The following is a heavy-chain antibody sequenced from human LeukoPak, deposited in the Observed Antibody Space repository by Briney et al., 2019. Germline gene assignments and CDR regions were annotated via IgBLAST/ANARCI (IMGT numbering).Heavy chain of an antibody. CDR1: GGSISSSSYY. CDR3: ARSDILTGYYYVW. D-gene: IGHD3-9*01. J-gene: IGHJ4*02. V-gene: IGHV4-39*01. CDR2: IYYSGST. Sequence: SETLSLTRTVSGGSISSSSYYWGWIRQPPGKGLEWIGSIYYSGSTYYNPSLKSRVTISVDTSKNQFSLKLSSVTAADTAVYYCARSDILTGYYYVWWGQGTLVTVSS.